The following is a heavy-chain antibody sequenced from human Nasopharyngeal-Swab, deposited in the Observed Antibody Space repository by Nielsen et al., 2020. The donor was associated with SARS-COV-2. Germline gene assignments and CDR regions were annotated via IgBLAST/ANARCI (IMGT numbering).Heavy chain of an antibody. CDR1: GYTFTGYY. D-gene: IGHD2-21*02. V-gene: IGHV1-2*04. J-gene: IGHJ3*02. Sequence: ASVKVSCKASGYTFTGYYMHCVRQAPGQGLDWMGWINPNSGGTNYAQKFQGWVTMTRDTSISTAYMELSRLRSDDTAVYYCARSHIVVVTDAFDIWGQGTMVTVSS. CDR2: INPNSGGT. CDR3: ARSHIVVVTDAFDI.